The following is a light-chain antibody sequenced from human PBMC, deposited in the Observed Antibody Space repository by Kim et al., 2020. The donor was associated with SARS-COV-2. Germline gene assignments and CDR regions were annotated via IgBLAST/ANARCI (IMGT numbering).Light chain of an antibody. CDR3: QQTKSSPQT. V-gene: IGKV1-39*01. CDR2: AIS. J-gene: IGKJ1*01. Sequence: DIQMTQSPSSLSASIGDRVTITCRASQSISTYLNWYQQKPGKAPKLLIYAISALHSGVPSRFSGSGSGTDFTLTISSLQPEDFAVYYCQQTKSSPQTFGQGTKV. CDR1: QSISTY.